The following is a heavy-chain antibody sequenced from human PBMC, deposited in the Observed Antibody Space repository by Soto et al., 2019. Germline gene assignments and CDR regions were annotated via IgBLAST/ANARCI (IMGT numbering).Heavy chain of an antibody. CDR3: EVTTGY. CDR2: MSPDSGNA. V-gene: IGHV1-8*01. Sequence: QVQVVQSRTEVKKPGASVKVSCKTSGYTFTDYDINWVRQTTGQGLEWMGWMSPDSGNAGYAQQFQGRVTMTSNTSTSTAYMELRSLRSEDTAMYYCEVTTGYWGQGTMVTVS. CDR1: GYTFTDYD. D-gene: IGHD2-21*02. J-gene: IGHJ4*02.